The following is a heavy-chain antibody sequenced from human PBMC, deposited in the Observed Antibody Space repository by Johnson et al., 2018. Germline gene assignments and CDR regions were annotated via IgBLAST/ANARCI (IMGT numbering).Heavy chain of an antibody. CDR2: ISWASGRV. V-gene: IGHV3-9*01. CDR3: AKDRQSGRPSQYYYMAV. D-gene: IGHD1-26*01. CDR1: GFSFDEYG. Sequence: VQLVQPGGGLVQPGGSLRLSCAGSGFSFDEYGMHWFRQTPGKGLEWVSGISWASGRVVYADSVNGRFTISRDNAKNTLFLQMNSLRSEGTALDYCAKDRQSGRPSQYYYMAVWGEGTTVTVSS. J-gene: IGHJ6*03.